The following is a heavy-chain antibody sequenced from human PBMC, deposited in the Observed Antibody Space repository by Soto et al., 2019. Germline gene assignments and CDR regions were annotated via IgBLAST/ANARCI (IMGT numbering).Heavy chain of an antibody. J-gene: IGHJ5*02. D-gene: IGHD3-9*01. CDR1: GGSISSYY. V-gene: IGHV4-4*07. CDR2: IYTSGST. CDR3: ARDLPEPTYYDILTGLGNWFDP. Sequence: PSETLSLTCTVSGGSISSYYWSWIRQPAGKGLEWIGRIYTSGSTNYNPSLKSRVTMSVDTSKNQFSLKLSSVTAADTAVYYCARDLPEPTYYDILTGLGNWFDPWGQGILVTVSS.